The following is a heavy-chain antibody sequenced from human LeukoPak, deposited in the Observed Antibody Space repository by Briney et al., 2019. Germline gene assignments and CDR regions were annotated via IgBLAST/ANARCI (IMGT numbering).Heavy chain of an antibody. CDR2: ISSSGTYI. J-gene: IGHJ4*02. V-gene: IGHV3-21*01. CDR3: ASPRDGYNPFDY. CDR1: GFTFSSYS. Sequence: GGSLRLSCAASGFTFSSYSMNWVRQAPGKGLEWVSSISSSGTYIYYADSVKGRFTISRDNAKNSLYLQMDSLRAEDTAVYYCASPRDGYNPFDYWGQGTLVTVSS. D-gene: IGHD5-24*01.